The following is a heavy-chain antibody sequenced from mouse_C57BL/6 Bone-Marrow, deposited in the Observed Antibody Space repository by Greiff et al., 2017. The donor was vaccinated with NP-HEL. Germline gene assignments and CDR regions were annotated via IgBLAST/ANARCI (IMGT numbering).Heavy chain of an antibody. CDR2: FHPYNDDT. D-gene: IGHD1-1*01. CDR1: GYTFTTYP. Sequence: QVQLQQSGAELVKPGASVKMSCKASGYTFTTYPIEWVKQNHGKSLEWIGNFHPYNDDTKYNDKFKGQATLTVEKSSSTVYLELSRFTSDDSAVYYCASTVVAESGFDGWGTGTTVTVSA. V-gene: IGHV1-47*01. J-gene: IGHJ1*03. CDR3: ASTVVAESGFDG.